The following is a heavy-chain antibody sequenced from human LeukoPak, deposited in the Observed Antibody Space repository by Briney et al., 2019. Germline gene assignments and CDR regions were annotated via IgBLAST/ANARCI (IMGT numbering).Heavy chain of an antibody. V-gene: IGHV3-11*04. J-gene: IGHJ1*01. Sequence: PGGSLRLSRAASGFTFSDYFMTWIRQAPGKGLEWVSYISGSGSNKYYADSVKGRFTISRDNAKNSLYLQMNSLRVEDTAVYYCATSQSSVAGIAGDWGQGTLVTVSS. CDR1: GFTFSDYF. CDR2: ISGSGSNK. D-gene: IGHD6-19*01. CDR3: ATSQSSVAGIAGD.